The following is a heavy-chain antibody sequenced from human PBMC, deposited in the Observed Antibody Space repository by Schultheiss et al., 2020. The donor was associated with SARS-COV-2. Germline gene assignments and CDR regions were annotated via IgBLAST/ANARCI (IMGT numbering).Heavy chain of an antibody. CDR2: ISWDGGST. D-gene: IGHD5-18*01. CDR1: GFTFDDYA. Sequence: GGSLRLSCAASGFTFDDYAMHWVRQAPGKGLEWVSLISWDGGSTYYADSVKGRFTISRDNSKNSLYLQMNSLRTEDTALYYCAKDMGGYSYGFFDYWGQGTLVTVSS. J-gene: IGHJ4*02. V-gene: IGHV3-43*01. CDR3: AKDMGGYSYGFFDY.